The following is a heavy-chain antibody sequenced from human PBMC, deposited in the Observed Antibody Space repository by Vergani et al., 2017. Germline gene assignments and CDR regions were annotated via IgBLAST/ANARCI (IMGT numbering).Heavy chain of an antibody. CDR2: IIPVLGKT. CDR3: ARDHRRYGGDPEDYYYGMDV. J-gene: IGHJ6*02. D-gene: IGHD2-21*02. CDR1: GATFRSNT. Sequence: QVQLVQSGAEVKKPGSSVKVSCKASGATFRSNTISWVRQVPGQGLEWMGRIIPVLGKTKYAQDFQGKLTMTGDTSTSTAYMELTSLRTQDTAVYYCARDHRRYGGDPEDYYYGMDVWGQGTTVTVSS. V-gene: IGHV1-69*08.